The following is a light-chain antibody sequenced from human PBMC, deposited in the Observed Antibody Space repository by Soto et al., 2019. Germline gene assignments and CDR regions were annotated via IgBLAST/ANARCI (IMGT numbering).Light chain of an antibody. Sequence: QSALTQPRSVSGSPGQSVTISCTGTSSDVGRYNFVSWYQQYPGKAPQLILYDVTKRPSGVPDRFSGSKSGTSASLAITGLQAEDEADYYCQSYDSSLTGVVFGGGTKLTVL. CDR2: DVT. CDR1: SSDVGRYNF. V-gene: IGLV2-11*01. CDR3: QSYDSSLTGVV. J-gene: IGLJ2*01.